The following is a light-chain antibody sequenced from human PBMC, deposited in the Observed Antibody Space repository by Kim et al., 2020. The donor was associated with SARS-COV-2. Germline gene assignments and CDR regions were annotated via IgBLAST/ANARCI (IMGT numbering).Light chain of an antibody. J-gene: IGLJ2*01. CDR1: SLRSYY. V-gene: IGLV3-19*01. CDR2: GKN. CDR3: NSRDSNDNVV. Sequence: ALGQTVSITCQGDSLRSYYATWYQQKPGQAPILVIYGKNNRPSGIPDRFSGSSSGNTASLNITGTQAGDEADYYCNSRDSNDNVVFGGGTQLTVL.